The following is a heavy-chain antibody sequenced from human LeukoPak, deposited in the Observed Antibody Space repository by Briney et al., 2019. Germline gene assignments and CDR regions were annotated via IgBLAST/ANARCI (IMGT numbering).Heavy chain of an antibody. Sequence: GGSLRLSCAASEFTFSSYAMHWVRQAPGKGLEWVAVISYDGNNKDYADSVKGRFTISRDNSKNTLFLQMNSLRAEDTAVYYCARETMAYSYGMDVWGQGTTVTVSS. CDR3: ARETMAYSYGMDV. D-gene: IGHD3-10*01. CDR2: ISYDGNNK. J-gene: IGHJ6*02. V-gene: IGHV3-30*04. CDR1: EFTFSSYA.